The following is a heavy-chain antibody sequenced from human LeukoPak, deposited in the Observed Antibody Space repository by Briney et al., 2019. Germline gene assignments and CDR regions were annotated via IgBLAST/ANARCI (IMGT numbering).Heavy chain of an antibody. CDR2: FDPEDGET. J-gene: IGHJ3*02. D-gene: IGHD6-13*01. Sequence: ASVKVSCKVSGYTLTELFMHWVRQAPGKGLEWMGGFDPEDGETIYAQKFQGRVTMTEDTSTDTAYMELSSLRSEDTAVYYCATQTNPSQAAEPFRAFDIWGQGTMVTVSS. CDR1: GYTLTELF. V-gene: IGHV1-24*01. CDR3: ATQTNPSQAAEPFRAFDI.